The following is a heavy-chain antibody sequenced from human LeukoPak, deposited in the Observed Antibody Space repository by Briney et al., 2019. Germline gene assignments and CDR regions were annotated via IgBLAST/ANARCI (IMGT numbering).Heavy chain of an antibody. Sequence: SETLSLTCTVSGGSISSYYWSWLRQPPGKGLEWIGYIYYSGTANYNPSLKSRVTISIDTSKNQFSLKLNSVTAADTAVYFCARGKPLEPLDYWGQGTLVTVSS. D-gene: IGHD1-1*01. J-gene: IGHJ4*02. CDR3: ARGKPLEPLDY. CDR1: GGSISSYY. CDR2: IYYSGTA. V-gene: IGHV4-59*01.